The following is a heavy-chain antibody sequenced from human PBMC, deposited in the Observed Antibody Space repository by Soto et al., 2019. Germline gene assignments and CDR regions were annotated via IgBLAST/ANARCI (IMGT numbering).Heavy chain of an antibody. Sequence: EVQLVESGGGLVQPGGSLRLSCAASGFTFSSYDMHWVRQATGKGLEWVSAIGTAGDTYYPGSVKGRFTISRENAKNSPYLQLISCIADDRVVFCYAGVYSIGHFGEWGPGTLVTV. D-gene: IGHD3-22*01. CDR2: IGTAGDT. V-gene: IGHV3-13*01. J-gene: IGHJ4*02. CDR3: AGVYSIGHFGE. CDR1: GFTFSSYD.